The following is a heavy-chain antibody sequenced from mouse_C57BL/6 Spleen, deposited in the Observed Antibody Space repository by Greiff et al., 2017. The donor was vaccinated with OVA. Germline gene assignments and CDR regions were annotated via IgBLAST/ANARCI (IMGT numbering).Heavy chain of an antibody. CDR3: AREGDYYGSGPDY. J-gene: IGHJ2*01. D-gene: IGHD1-1*01. Sequence: QVQLQQPGAELVKPGASVKLSCKASGYTFTSYWMHWVKQRPGQGLEWIGMIHPNSGSTNYNEKFKSKATLTVDKSSSTAYMQLSSLTSEDSAVYYCAREGDYYGSGPDYWGQGTTLTVSS. V-gene: IGHV1-64*01. CDR1: GYTFTSYW. CDR2: IHPNSGST.